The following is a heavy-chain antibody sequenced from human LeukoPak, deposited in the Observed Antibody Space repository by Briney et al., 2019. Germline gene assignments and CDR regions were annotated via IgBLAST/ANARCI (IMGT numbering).Heavy chain of an antibody. J-gene: IGHJ5*02. CDR3: ATEKGSSSP. D-gene: IGHD6-13*01. Sequence: SETLSLTCTVSGGSISSGSYYWSWIRQPAGKGLEWIGRIYTSGSTNYNPSLKSRVTISVDTSKNQFSLKLSSVTAADTAVYYCATEKGSSSPWGQGTLVTVSS. CDR2: IYTSGST. CDR1: GGSISSGSYY. V-gene: IGHV4-61*02.